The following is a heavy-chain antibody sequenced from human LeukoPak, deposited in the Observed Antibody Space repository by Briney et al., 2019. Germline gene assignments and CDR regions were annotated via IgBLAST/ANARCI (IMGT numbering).Heavy chain of an antibody. D-gene: IGHD2-15*01. CDR1: GFTFSRYW. CDR3: ANTRGYGYYFNY. J-gene: IGHJ4*02. V-gene: IGHV3-7*01. CDR2: IKQDGSEK. Sequence: GGSLRLSCAASGFTFSRYWMSWVRQAPGKGLEWVANIKQDGSEKYYVDSVKGRFTISRDNAKNSLYLQMNSLRAEDTAVYYCANTRGYGYYFNYWGQGTLVTVSS.